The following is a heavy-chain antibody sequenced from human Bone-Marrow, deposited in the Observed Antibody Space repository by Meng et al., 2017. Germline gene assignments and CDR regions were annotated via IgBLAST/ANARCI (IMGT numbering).Heavy chain of an antibody. CDR1: GYTFTSYA. D-gene: IGHD2-2*01. V-gene: IGHV1-3*01. J-gene: IGHJ4*02. CDR3: ARVYCSSTSCQYYFDY. Sequence: QAQCVQSGTGVKKPGASWKVSGKASGYTFTSYAIHWVRQAPGQRPEWMGWINAGNGNTEDSQKFQGRVTITRDTSASTAYMELSSLTSEDTAVYYCARVYCSSTSCQYYFDYWGQGTLVTVSS. CDR2: INAGNGNT.